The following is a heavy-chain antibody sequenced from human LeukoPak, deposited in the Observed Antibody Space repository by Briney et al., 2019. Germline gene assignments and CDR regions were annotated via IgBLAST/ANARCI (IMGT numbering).Heavy chain of an antibody. CDR3: AKNPGGGDGFVT. D-gene: IGHD4-23*01. CDR2: IYYSGST. J-gene: IGHJ3*02. V-gene: IGHV4-59*01. CDR1: GGSISSYY. Sequence: KPSETLSLTCTVSGGSISSYYLSWIRQPPGKGLEWIGYIYYSGSTIYNPSLKSRVTISVDTSKNQFSLKLSSVTAADTAVYYWAKNPGGGDGFVTSGQGKMVTASS.